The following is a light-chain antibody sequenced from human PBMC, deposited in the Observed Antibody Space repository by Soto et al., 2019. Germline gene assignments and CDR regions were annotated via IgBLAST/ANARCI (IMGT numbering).Light chain of an antibody. CDR2: GAS. Sequence: EIVLTQSPGSLSLSPGERATLSCRASQGVSSSHLAWYQQKPGQAPRLLIYGASNRATGIPDRFSGSGSGTDFTLTISRLEPEEFAVYYCQQYGSSPPYSFGQGTKV. V-gene: IGKV3-20*01. CDR3: QQYGSSPPYS. CDR1: QGVSSSH. J-gene: IGKJ2*03.